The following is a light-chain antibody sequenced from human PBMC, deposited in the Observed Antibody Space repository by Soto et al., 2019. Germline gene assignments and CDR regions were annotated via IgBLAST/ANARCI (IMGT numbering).Light chain of an antibody. CDR3: QQSYSTPQT. CDR2: KAS. J-gene: IGKJ1*01. CDR1: QSISSW. V-gene: IGKV1-5*03. Sequence: ITCRASQSISSWLAWYQQKPGKAPKLLIYKASSLESGVPSRFSGSGSGTDFTLTISSLQPEDFATYYCQQSYSTPQTFGQGTKVDIK.